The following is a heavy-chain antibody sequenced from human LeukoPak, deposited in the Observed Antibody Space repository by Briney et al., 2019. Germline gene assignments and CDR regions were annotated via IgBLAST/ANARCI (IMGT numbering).Heavy chain of an antibody. CDR3: ARVPPGGYCSSTSCYPTGWYFDL. Sequence: ASVKVSCKASGYTFTSYYMHWVRQAPGQGLEWMGIINPSGGSTSYAQKFQGRVTMTRDTSTSAVYIELSSLRSEDTAVYYCARVPPGGYCSSTSCYPTGWYFDLWGRGTLVTVSS. CDR1: GYTFTSYY. V-gene: IGHV1-46*01. D-gene: IGHD2-2*01. J-gene: IGHJ2*01. CDR2: INPSGGST.